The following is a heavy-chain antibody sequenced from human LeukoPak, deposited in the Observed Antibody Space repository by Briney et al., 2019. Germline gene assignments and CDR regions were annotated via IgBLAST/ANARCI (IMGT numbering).Heavy chain of an antibody. D-gene: IGHD3-3*02. CDR2: INRDGSVK. CDR1: GFTFSDYW. J-gene: IGHJ4*02. CDR3: ARDPGFSSFDY. V-gene: IGHV3-7*01. Sequence: GGSLRLSCAVSGFTFSDYWVTWVRQTPGKGLEFVANINRDGSVKNYVDSVKGRYTISRDNAKNSLYLQMTSLRVDDTAIYYCARDPGFSSFDYWGEGTLVTVSS.